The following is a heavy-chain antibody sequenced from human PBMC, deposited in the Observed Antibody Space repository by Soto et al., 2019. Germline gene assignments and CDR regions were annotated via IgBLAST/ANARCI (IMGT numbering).Heavy chain of an antibody. D-gene: IGHD2-2*01. CDR3: AKGSVVGADYSYGMDV. J-gene: IGHJ6*02. CDR2: VSGSGGSV. V-gene: IGHV3-23*01. Sequence: PGGSLRLSCAAAGFTFSSYGMSWVRQAPGKGLEWVSAVSGSGGSVYYADSVRGRFTISRDNSKNTLHLQVNSLRAEDTAIYYCAKGSVVGADYSYGMDVWGQGTTVTVSS. CDR1: GFTFSSYG.